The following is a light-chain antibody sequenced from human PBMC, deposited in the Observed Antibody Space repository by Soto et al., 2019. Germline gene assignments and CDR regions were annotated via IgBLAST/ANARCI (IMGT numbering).Light chain of an antibody. CDR2: GAS. V-gene: IGKV3-15*01. J-gene: IGKJ1*01. CDR3: QQYDDWGT. CDR1: QSVSSN. Sequence: ERVMTQSPATLSVSPGERATISCRASQSVSSNLAWFQHKPGQAPRLLIYGASTRATGVPARFSGSGSGTDFFLTFTSLQSEDFAVYYCQQYDDWGTFGQGTKVDIK.